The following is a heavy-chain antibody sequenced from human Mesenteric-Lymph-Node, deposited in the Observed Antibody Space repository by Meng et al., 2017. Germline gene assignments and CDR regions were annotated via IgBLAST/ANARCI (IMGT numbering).Heavy chain of an antibody. CDR2: INNDGSST. CDR3: AKTDAFDI. V-gene: IGHV3-74*01. Sequence: GESLKISCVASGFTFSSYWMHWVRQAPGKGLVWVSRINNDGSSTSYADSVKGRFTISRDNAKNSLYLQMNNLRAEDTALYYCAKTDAFDIWGQGTMVTVSS. J-gene: IGHJ3*02. CDR1: GFTFSSYW.